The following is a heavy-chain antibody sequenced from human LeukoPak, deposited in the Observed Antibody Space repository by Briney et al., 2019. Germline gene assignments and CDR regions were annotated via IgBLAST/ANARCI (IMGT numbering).Heavy chain of an antibody. J-gene: IGHJ6*02. CDR1: GDSISSSSW. Sequence: PSGTLSLTCAVSGDSISSSSWWNWVRQPPGKGLEWIGEIYHSGSTNYNPSLKSRVTMSLDKSKNQFSLKLSSVTAADTAVYYCARADYYYGMDVWGQGTTVTVSS. CDR3: ARADYYYGMDV. CDR2: IYHSGST. V-gene: IGHV4-4*02.